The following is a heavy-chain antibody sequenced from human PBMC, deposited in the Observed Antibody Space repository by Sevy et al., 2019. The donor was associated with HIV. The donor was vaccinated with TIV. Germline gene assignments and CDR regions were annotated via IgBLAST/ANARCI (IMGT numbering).Heavy chain of an antibody. CDR1: GGSGGSISDYY. V-gene: IGHV4-59*01. J-gene: IGHJ5*02. D-gene: IGHD2-15*01. CDR2: INYSRST. Sequence: SETLSLTCSVSGGSGGSISDYYWSWIRQPPGKGLEWIGYINYSRSTKFNPSLKSRVTISVDTSKNQFSLKLTSVTAADTAVYYCVRGGTSLFAPWGQRTLVTVSS. CDR3: VRGGTSLFAP.